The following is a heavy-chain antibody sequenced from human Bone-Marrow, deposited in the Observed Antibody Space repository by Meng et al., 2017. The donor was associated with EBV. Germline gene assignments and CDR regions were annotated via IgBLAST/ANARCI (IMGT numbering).Heavy chain of an antibody. CDR2: LIPMVGAP. CDR3: ASESGRGFTPDY. V-gene: IGHV1-69*01. Sequence: VQWLQAGAGVKKPGSLVKGPVRTSGGTFRSDAVSWVRQAPGQGLEWMGGLIPMVGAPHYAQKFQGRVTIIADESTSTHSMELNSLRSEDTAMYYCASESGRGFTPDYWGQGTLVTVSS. J-gene: IGHJ4*02. D-gene: IGHD3-10*01. CDR1: GGTFRSDA.